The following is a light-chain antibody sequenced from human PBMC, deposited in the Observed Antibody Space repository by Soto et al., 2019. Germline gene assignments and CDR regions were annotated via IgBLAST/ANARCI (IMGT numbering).Light chain of an antibody. CDR3: QQRSNWPPIP. CDR2: DAS. V-gene: IGKV3D-20*02. J-gene: IGKJ5*01. CDR1: QSVSSSY. Sequence: EIVMTQSPATLSVSPGARAPLSCRARQSVSSSYLAWYQQKPGQAPRLLIYDASNRATGIPARFSGSGAGTDFTLTISSLEPEDFAVYFCQQRSNWPPIPFGQGTRLAIK.